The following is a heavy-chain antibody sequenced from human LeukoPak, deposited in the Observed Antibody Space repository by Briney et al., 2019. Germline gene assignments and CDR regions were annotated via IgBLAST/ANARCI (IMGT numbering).Heavy chain of an antibody. D-gene: IGHD2-2*01. CDR2: IYYSGST. CDR1: GVSISSSGYY. V-gene: IGHV4-39*01. Sequence: SETLSLTCTVSGVSISSSGYYWGWIRQPPGKGLEWIGSIYYSGSTYYNPSLKSRVTISVDTSKNQFSLKLSSVTAADTAVYYCARGVAVVPATHYYFDYWGQGSLVTVTS. CDR3: ARGVAVVPATHYYFDY. J-gene: IGHJ4*02.